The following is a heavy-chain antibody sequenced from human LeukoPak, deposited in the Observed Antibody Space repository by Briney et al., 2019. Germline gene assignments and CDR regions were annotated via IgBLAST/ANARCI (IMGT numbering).Heavy chain of an antibody. Sequence: GRSLRLSCAASGFTFDDYAMHWVRQAPGEGLEWVSGISWNSGSIVYADSVKGRFTISRDNAKNSLYLQMNSLRAEDMAFYYCARVTGNNWFDPWGQGTLVTVSS. J-gene: IGHJ5*02. CDR3: ARVTGNNWFDP. V-gene: IGHV3-9*03. D-gene: IGHD1-20*01. CDR2: ISWNSGSI. CDR1: GFTFDDYA.